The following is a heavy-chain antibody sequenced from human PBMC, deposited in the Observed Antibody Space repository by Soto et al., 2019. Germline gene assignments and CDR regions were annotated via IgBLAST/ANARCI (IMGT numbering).Heavy chain of an antibody. CDR2: LYSGGST. D-gene: IGHD2-15*01. CDR1: GFTVSSNY. J-gene: IGHJ4*02. CDR3: ARVGGPYCPRDY. V-gene: IGHV3-66*01. Sequence: DAPLVESGGDLVQPGGSLRLSCAVSGFTVSSNYMGWVRQAPGKGLEWVSILYSGGSTYYADSVKGRFTISRDNSKNTLYTQLNNLSGEDTAIYYCARVGGPYCPRDYWGQGALVTVSS.